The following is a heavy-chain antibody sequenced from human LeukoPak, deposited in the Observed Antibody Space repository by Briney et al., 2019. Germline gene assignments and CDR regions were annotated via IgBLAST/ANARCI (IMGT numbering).Heavy chain of an antibody. CDR3: ARDSRFGKLLIPYFDY. D-gene: IGHD3-10*01. V-gene: IGHV3-53*01. J-gene: IGHJ4*02. CDR2: IYGDGTT. CDR1: GFNVSSNY. Sequence: PGGSLRLSCEPSGFNVSSNYMTCVRQAPGKGLECGSLIYGDGTTDYADSVTGRFHISRHKSKNTLYLQMNSLRDEDTAVYYCARDSRFGKLLIPYFDYWGQGTLVTVSS.